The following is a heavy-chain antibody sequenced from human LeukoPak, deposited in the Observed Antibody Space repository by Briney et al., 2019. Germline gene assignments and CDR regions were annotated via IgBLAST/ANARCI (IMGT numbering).Heavy chain of an antibody. CDR2: IKRDGGT. CDR3: ARAPSEIGGYYPEYFRH. D-gene: IGHD3-22*01. J-gene: IGHJ1*01. V-gene: IGHV3-74*01. Sequence: GSLRLSCAASGFTFSTYWMHWVRQAPGKGLVWVSRIKRDGGTNYADSVKGRFTISRDNAKKTVSLQMNSLRPEDTGVYYCARAPSEIGGYYPEYFRHWGQGTLVTVSS. CDR1: GFTFSTYW.